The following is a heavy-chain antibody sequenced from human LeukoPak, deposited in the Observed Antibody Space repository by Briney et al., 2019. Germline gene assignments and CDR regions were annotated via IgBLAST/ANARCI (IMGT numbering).Heavy chain of an antibody. J-gene: IGHJ4*02. V-gene: IGHV3-30*01. CDR1: GSTFSSYA. Sequence: PGGSLRLSCAASGSTFSSYAMDRVRQAPGKGLEWVAVISYDGSNKYYADSVKGRFTISRDNSKKTLYLQMNSLRAEDTAVYYCRAGPTYWGQGTLVTVSS. CDR2: ISYDGSNK. D-gene: IGHD6-19*01. CDR3: RAGPTY.